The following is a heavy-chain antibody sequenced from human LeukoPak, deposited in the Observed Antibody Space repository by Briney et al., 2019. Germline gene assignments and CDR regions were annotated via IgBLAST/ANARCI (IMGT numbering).Heavy chain of an antibody. CDR2: IYYSGST. D-gene: IGHD5-12*01. J-gene: IGHJ6*02. CDR1: GGSISSYY. Sequence: PSETLSLTCTVSGGSISSYYWSWIRQPPGKGLEWIGFIYYSGSTNYNPSLKSRVTISVDTSKNQFSLKLSSVTAADTAVYYCARNGYGGIYYYYGMDVWGQGTTVTVSS. V-gene: IGHV4-59*01. CDR3: ARNGYGGIYYYYGMDV.